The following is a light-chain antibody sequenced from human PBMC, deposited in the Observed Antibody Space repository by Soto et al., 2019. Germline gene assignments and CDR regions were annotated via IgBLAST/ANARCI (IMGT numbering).Light chain of an antibody. CDR3: QQYNDWAPYT. CDR2: GVS. CDR1: QSVRSN. J-gene: IGKJ2*01. V-gene: IGKV3-15*01. Sequence: EIVMTQSPATLSVSPGERATLSCRASQSVRSNLAWYQQKRGQAPRLLIYGVSYRAPGIPARFSGRGSGTEFTLTISSLQSEDFAVYYCQQYNDWAPYTFGQGTKLEIK.